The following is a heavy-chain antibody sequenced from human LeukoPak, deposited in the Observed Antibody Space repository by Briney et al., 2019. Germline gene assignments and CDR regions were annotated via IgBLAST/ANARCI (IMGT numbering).Heavy chain of an antibody. D-gene: IGHD4-11*01. CDR1: GFTFSYYW. V-gene: IGHV3-7*04. CDR2: IKPDGTEK. J-gene: IGHJ4*02. Sequence: GGSLRLSCEASGFTFSYYWMTWVRQAPGKGLEWVATIKPDGTEKYYMDSVKGRFTISRDNAKTSLYVQMNSLRAEDTAVYYCGRGMTTIDNRGQGTLVTVSS. CDR3: GRGMTTIDN.